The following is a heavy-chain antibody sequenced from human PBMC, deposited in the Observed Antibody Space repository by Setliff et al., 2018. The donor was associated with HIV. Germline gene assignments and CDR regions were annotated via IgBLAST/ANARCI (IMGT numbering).Heavy chain of an antibody. J-gene: IGHJ3*02. Sequence: GASVKVSCKASGGTFSSYVISWVRQAPGQGHEWMGGIIPILGTANYAQKFQGRVTITADESTSTAYMELSSLRSEDTAVYYCARGVTLVRGGRGDIWGQGTMVTVSS. CDR1: GGTFSSYV. D-gene: IGHD3-10*01. CDR2: IIPILGTA. CDR3: ARGVTLVRGGRGDI. V-gene: IGHV1-69*13.